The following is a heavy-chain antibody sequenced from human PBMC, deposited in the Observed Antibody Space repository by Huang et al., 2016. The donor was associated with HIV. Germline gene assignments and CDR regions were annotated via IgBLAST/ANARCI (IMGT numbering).Heavy chain of an antibody. CDR2: ISYDEANK. Sequence: QILLIESGGGVVQPGRSLRLSCAASGFTFSSYGMHWVRQAPGKGLEWVAVISYDEANKYYADSVRGRCTISRDNSKNTLYLQMNSLRIEDTAVYYCARGPIRFLAWLLNFDYWGQGALVTVSS. CDR3: ARGPIRFLAWLLNFDY. J-gene: IGHJ4*02. CDR1: GFTFSSYG. D-gene: IGHD3-3*01. V-gene: IGHV3-30*03.